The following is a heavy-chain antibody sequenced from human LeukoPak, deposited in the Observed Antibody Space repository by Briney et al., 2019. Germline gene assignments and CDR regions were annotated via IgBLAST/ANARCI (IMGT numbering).Heavy chain of an antibody. J-gene: IGHJ4*02. CDR1: GFTVSSNC. CDR3: ATGIGVILTQLDY. V-gene: IGHV4-39*07. CDR2: IYYSGTT. D-gene: IGHD3-9*01. Sequence: GSLRLSCAASGFTVSSNCMSWVRQPPGKGLEWIGSIYYSGTTYYNPSLKSRVTIAVDTSKNQFSLKLSSVTAADTAVYYCATGIGVILTQLDYWGQGTLVTVSS.